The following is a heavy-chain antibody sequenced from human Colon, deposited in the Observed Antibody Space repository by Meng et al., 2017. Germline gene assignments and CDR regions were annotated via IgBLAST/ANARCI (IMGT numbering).Heavy chain of an antibody. D-gene: IGHD3-22*01. V-gene: IGHV4-4*02. CDR1: GGSISRSDW. J-gene: IGHJ4*02. CDR3: ASSDYYRSDY. CDR2: TSHNGST. Sequence: VTLEESGPGLVKPSETLSLTCAVSGGSISRSDWWSWVRQPPGKGLEWIGETSHNGSTNYSPSLKSRVTISLDKSKNQLSLKLNSVTAADTAVYYCASSDYYRSDYWGQGTLVTVSS.